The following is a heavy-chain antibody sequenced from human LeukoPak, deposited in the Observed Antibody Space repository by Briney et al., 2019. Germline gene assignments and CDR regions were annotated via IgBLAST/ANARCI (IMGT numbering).Heavy chain of an antibody. J-gene: IGHJ4*02. CDR1: GFTFSSYA. Sequence: PGGSLRLSCAASGFTFSSYAMSWVRQAPGKGLEWVAGISYDGSNKYYADSVKGRFTISRDNSKNTLYLQMNSLRAEDTAVYYCARDGVGRGVIKSRLVTAAPLDYFDYWGQGTLVTVSS. CDR2: ISYDGSNK. CDR3: ARDGVGRGVIKSRLVTAAPLDYFDY. V-gene: IGHV3-30-3*01. D-gene: IGHD3-10*01.